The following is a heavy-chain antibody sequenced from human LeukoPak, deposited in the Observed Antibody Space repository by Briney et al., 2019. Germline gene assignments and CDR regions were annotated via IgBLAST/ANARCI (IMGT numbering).Heavy chain of an antibody. D-gene: IGHD6-13*01. CDR1: GYTFTGYY. J-gene: IGHJ4*02. CDR3: ARGPATATAWPFDY. V-gene: IGHV1-46*01. CDR2: INPSGGST. Sequence: ASVKVSCKASGYTFTGYYMHWVRRAPGQGLEWMGIINPSGGSTRSAQNFQDRVTMTRDTSTSTVYMELSSLRSEDTAVYYCARGPATATAWPFDYWGQGTLVTVSS.